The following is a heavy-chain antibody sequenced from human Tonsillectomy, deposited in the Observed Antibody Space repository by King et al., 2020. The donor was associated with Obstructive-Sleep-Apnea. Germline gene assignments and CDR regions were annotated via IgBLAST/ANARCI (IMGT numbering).Heavy chain of an antibody. V-gene: IGHV5-10-1*01. CDR2: IDPSDSYT. CDR1: GYSFTSYW. Sequence: VQLVESGAEVKKPGESLRISWKGSGYSFTSYWISWVRQMPGKGLEWMGRIDPSDSYTNYSPSFQGHVTISADKSISNAYLQGSSLKASDTAMYYCARLYCSSTSCYGDYWGQGTLVTVSS. J-gene: IGHJ4*02. D-gene: IGHD2-2*01. CDR3: ARLYCSSTSCYGDY.